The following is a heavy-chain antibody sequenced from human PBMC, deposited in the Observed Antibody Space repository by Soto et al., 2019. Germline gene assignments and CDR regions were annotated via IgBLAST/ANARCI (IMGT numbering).Heavy chain of an antibody. D-gene: IGHD7-27*01. J-gene: IGHJ2*01. V-gene: IGHV6-1*01. Sequence: KQSQTLSLTCAISGDSVSSNSAAWNWIRQSPSRGLEWLGRTYYRSKWYNDYAVSVKSRITINPDTSKNQFSLQLNSVTPEDTAVYYCARGTGIGAQVYWYFDLWGRGTLVTVSS. CDR1: GDSVSSNSAA. CDR3: ARGTGIGAQVYWYFDL. CDR2: TYYRSKWYN.